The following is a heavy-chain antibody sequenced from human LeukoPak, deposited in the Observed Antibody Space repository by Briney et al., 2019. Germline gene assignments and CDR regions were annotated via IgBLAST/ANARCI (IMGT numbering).Heavy chain of an antibody. CDR1: GGSIGTYY. J-gene: IGHJ6*03. CDR3: ARHIGGGIEDMDV. D-gene: IGHD3-16*02. Sequence: SETLSLTCTVSGGSIGTYYWSWIRQSPGKGLEWIGYIYVTGTRYNPYLQSRVTISVDRSRNHFFLKMSSVTAADTAVYYCARHIGGGIEDMDVWGKGTKVIVSS. CDR2: IYVTGT. V-gene: IGHV4-59*08.